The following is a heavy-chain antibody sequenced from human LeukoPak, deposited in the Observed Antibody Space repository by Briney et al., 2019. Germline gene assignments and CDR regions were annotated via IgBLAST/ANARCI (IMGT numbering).Heavy chain of an antibody. Sequence: GSLRLSCAASGFTFSSYWMHWVRQAPGKGLVWVSRINSDGSSTSYADSVKGRFTISRDNAKNTLYLQMNSLRAEDTAVYYCARGSVATILNYWGQGTLVTVSS. V-gene: IGHV3-74*01. CDR2: INSDGSST. CDR3: ARGSVATILNY. D-gene: IGHD5-12*01. CDR1: GFTFSSYW. J-gene: IGHJ4*02.